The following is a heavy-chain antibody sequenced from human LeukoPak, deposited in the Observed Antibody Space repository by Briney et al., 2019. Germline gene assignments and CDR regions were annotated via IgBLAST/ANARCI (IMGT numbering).Heavy chain of an antibody. Sequence: KSSETLSLTCTVSGGSISSYYWSWLRQPPGKGLEWIGYIYYSGSTNYSPSLKSRVTISVDESNNQFSLKLSSVTAADTAVYYCARVGDCSGGSCYSTFDYWGQGTLVTVSS. D-gene: IGHD2-15*01. CDR2: IYYSGST. CDR1: GGSISSYY. J-gene: IGHJ4*02. V-gene: IGHV4-59*12. CDR3: ARVGDCSGGSCYSTFDY.